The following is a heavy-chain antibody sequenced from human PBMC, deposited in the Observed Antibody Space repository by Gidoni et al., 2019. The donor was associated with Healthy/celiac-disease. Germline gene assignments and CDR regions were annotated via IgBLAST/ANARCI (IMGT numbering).Heavy chain of an antibody. D-gene: IGHD6-13*01. CDR1: GFTFSSYD. CDR3: ARWGSIAAAGTDAFDI. Sequence: EVQLVESGGGLVQPGGSLRLSCAASGFTFSSYDMNWVRQATGKGLEWVSAIGTAGDTYYPGSVKGRFTISRENAKNSLYLQMNSLRAGDTAVYYCARWGSIAAAGTDAFDIWGQGTMVTVSS. J-gene: IGHJ3*02. V-gene: IGHV3-13*04. CDR2: IGTAGDT.